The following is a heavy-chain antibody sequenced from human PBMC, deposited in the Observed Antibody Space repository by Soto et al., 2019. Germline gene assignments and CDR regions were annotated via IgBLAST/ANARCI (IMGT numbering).Heavy chain of an antibody. CDR3: NTGLGTYYTRFDY. CDR2: IKSKTDGGTT. V-gene: IGHV3-15*07. J-gene: IGHJ4*02. Sequence: GGSLRLSCAASGFTFTNAWMNWVRQAPGKGLEWVGRIKSKTDGGTTDYVAPVKGRFTISRDDSKNTLYLQMNSLKIEDTAMYYCNTGLGTYYTRFDYWGLGTLVTVSS. CDR1: GFTFTNAW. D-gene: IGHD3-10*01.